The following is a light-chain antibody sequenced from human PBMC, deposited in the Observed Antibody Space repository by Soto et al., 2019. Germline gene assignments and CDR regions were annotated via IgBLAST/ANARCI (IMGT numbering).Light chain of an antibody. Sequence: EIVLTQSPATLSLSPGESATLSCRASQSVTKYLVWYQQKPGQAPRLLISDASYRATGIPARFSGSGSGTEFTLTISSLQSEDFAVYYCQQYNNWPPITFGQGTLLEVK. CDR2: DAS. V-gene: IGKV3D-15*01. CDR3: QQYNNWPPIT. J-gene: IGKJ5*01. CDR1: QSVTKY.